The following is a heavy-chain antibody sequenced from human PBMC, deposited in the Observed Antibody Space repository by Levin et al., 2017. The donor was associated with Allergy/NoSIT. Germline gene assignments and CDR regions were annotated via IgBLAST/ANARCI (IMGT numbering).Heavy chain of an antibody. CDR2: ISSTGSTI. Sequence: GESLKISCAASGFTFSSYEMNWVRRAPGKGLEWVSYISSTGSTIYSADSVKGRFTISRDNAKNSLYLHMNSLRAEDTAVYYCARQLGNFWSGYNYFDYWGQGTQVTVSS. V-gene: IGHV3-48*03. J-gene: IGHJ4*02. CDR1: GFTFSSYE. D-gene: IGHD3-3*01. CDR3: ARQLGNFWSGYNYFDY.